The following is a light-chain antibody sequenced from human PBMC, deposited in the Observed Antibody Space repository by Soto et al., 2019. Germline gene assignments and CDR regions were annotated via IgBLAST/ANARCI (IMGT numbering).Light chain of an antibody. J-gene: IGKJ5*01. Sequence: EIQMTQSPSSVSSSVGDRVTITCRASQGISTWLAWYQQKAGKATNLLIYGASNLHSGVPSRFSGSGSGTNFTLTISSLQPEDFAPYYCQQANSFPITFGQGTRLEI. V-gene: IGKV1-12*01. CDR1: QGISTW. CDR2: GAS. CDR3: QQANSFPIT.